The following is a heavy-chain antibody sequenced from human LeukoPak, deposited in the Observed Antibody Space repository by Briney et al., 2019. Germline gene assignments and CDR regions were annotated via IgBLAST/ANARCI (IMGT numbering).Heavy chain of an antibody. CDR3: ARDGTATGPPQGA. J-gene: IGHJ5*02. D-gene: IGHD3-9*01. CDR2: IIPIFGTA. V-gene: IGHV1-69*01. Sequence: GSSVKVSCKASGGTFSSYAISWVRQAPGQGLEWMGGIIPIFGTANYAQKFQGRVTITADESTSTAYMELSSLRSEDTAVYYCARDGTATGPPQGAWGQGTLVTVSS. CDR1: GGTFSSYA.